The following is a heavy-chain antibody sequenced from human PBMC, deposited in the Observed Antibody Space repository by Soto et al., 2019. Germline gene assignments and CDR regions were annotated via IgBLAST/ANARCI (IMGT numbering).Heavy chain of an antibody. J-gene: IGHJ4*02. CDR1: GYTFTTYG. V-gene: IGHV1-18*01. CDR3: ARGRYGDY. D-gene: IGHD1-1*01. Sequence: QVHLVQSGAEVKKPGASVKVSCKGSGYTFTTYGITWVRQAPGQGLEWMGWISALNGNTNYAQTLQGRVTVTRDTSTSTAYMELSKLRSDDTAVYYCARGRYGDYWGQGALVTVSS. CDR2: ISALNGNT.